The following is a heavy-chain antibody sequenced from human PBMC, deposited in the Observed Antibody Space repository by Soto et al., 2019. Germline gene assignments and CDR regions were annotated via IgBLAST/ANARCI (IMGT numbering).Heavy chain of an antibody. CDR2: IWNDGSNE. CDR1: GFTFSSYG. CDR3: ARDQTDSGGYSDS. Sequence: GGSLRLSCEASGFTFSSYGMHWVRQAPGKGLEWVAIIWNDGSNEYYADSVKGRFTISRDNSKNTSYLQVSNLRAEDTAVYFCARDQTDSGGYSDSWGQGTLVTVSS. J-gene: IGHJ4*02. D-gene: IGHD3-22*01. V-gene: IGHV3-33*01.